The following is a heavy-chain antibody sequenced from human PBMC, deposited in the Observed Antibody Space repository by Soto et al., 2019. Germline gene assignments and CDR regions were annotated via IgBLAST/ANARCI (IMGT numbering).Heavy chain of an antibody. Sequence: EVQLLESGGGLVQPGGSLRLSCAASGFTFNAYAMTWVRQAPGKGLEWVSSVGGSVGNTYYAHSVKGRFTISRDNFKNTLHLQMNRLRAEDTAVYFWAKMASDDINALDAWGQGTLVTASS. J-gene: IGHJ5*02. CDR1: GFTFNAYA. CDR2: VGGSVGNT. V-gene: IGHV3-23*01. CDR3: AKMASDDINALDA. D-gene: IGHD1-1*01.